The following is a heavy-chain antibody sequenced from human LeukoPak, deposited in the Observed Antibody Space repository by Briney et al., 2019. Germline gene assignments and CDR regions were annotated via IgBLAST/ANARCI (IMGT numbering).Heavy chain of an antibody. CDR3: AKLQGDNSGYYDY. Sequence: GGSLRLSCAASGFTFNYFWMHWVRQAPGKGLEWVSAISGSGGSTYYADSVKGRFTISRDNSKNTLYLQMNSLRAEDTAVYYCAKLQGDNSGYYDYWGQGTLVTVSS. V-gene: IGHV3-23*01. CDR1: GFTFNYFW. D-gene: IGHD3-22*01. J-gene: IGHJ4*02. CDR2: ISGSGGST.